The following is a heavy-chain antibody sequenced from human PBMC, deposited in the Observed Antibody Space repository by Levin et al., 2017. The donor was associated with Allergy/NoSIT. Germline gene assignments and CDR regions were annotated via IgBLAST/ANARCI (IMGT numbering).Heavy chain of an antibody. CDR1: GYIFTGYL. CDR2: INPNSGDT. V-gene: IGHV1-2*02. Sequence: ASVKVSCKTSGYIFTGYLIHWVRQAPGQGLEWVGWINPNSGDTNYAQRFQGRVTMTRDTYISTAYLDLSSLTSDDTGVYFCTRVGHDSNGYYWGQGTLVTVSS. CDR3: TRVGHDSNGYY. D-gene: IGHD3-22*01. J-gene: IGHJ4*02.